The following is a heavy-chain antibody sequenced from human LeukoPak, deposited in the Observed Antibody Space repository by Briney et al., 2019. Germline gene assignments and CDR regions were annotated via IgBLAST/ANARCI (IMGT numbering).Heavy chain of an antibody. Sequence: TGGSLRLSCAASGFPFSSYWMHWVRQVPGKGLLWVSRINSDGSATIYADSVRGRFTISRDNAKNTLYLQMSGLRVEDTAVYHCASDSPYYGMDVWGQGTTDTVSS. J-gene: IGHJ6*02. CDR3: ASDSPYYGMDV. CDR1: GFPFSSYW. V-gene: IGHV3-74*01. CDR2: INSDGSAT.